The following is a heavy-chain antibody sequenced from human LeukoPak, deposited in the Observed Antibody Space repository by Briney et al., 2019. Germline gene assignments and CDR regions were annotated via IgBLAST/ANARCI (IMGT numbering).Heavy chain of an antibody. CDR1: GFIFNNYW. D-gene: IGHD6-13*01. CDR2: IKQDGSEK. CDR3: ARIGYSSSSFDY. J-gene: IGHJ4*02. V-gene: IGHV3-7*01. Sequence: PGGSLRLSCAASGFIFNNYWMSWVRQAPGKGLGWVANIKQDGSEKDYVDSLKGRFSISRDNAKNSVYLQMNSLRGEDTAVYYCARIGYSSSSFDYWGQGTLVTVSS.